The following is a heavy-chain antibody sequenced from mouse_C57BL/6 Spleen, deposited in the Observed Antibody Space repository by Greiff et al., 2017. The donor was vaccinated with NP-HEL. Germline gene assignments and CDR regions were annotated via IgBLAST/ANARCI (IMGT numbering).Heavy chain of an antibody. CDR3: ARFEDYAWFAY. J-gene: IGHJ3*01. CDR1: GYTFTSYT. Sequence: VQLQQSGAELARPGASVKMSCKASGYTFTSYTMPWVKQRPGQGLEWIGYINPSSGYTKYNQKFKDKATLTADKSSSTADMQLSSLTSEDSAVYDCARFEDYAWFAYWGQGTLVTVSA. CDR2: INPSSGYT. V-gene: IGHV1-4*01. D-gene: IGHD2-4*01.